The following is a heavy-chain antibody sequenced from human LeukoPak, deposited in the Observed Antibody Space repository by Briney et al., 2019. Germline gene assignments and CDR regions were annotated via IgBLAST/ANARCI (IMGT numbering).Heavy chain of an antibody. V-gene: IGHV4-59*01. CDR2: IYYSGST. CDR3: ARAPGGLWPDY. CDR1: GGSISSYY. J-gene: IGHJ4*02. Sequence: PSETLSLTCTVSGGSISSYYWSWIRQPPGKGLEWIGYIYYSGSTNYNPSLKSRVTISVDTSKNQFSLKLSSVTAADTAVYYCARAPGGLWPDYWGQGTLVIVSS. D-gene: IGHD5-18*01.